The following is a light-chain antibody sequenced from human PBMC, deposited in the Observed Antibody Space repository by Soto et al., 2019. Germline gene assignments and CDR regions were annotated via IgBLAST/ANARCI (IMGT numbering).Light chain of an antibody. Sequence: IVMTQSPPALYVSPGERATLSCRASQSISRNLAWFQQKPGQAPSLLIFGASTRAAGIPDRFSGSGSGTDFTLTISRLEPEDFAVYYCHQYSSSRRTFGQGTK. J-gene: IGKJ1*01. V-gene: IGKV3D-15*01. CDR2: GAS. CDR3: HQYSSSRRT. CDR1: QSISRN.